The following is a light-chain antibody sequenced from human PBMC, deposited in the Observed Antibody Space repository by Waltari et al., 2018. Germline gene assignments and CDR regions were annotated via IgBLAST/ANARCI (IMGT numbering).Light chain of an antibody. V-gene: IGKV1-39*01. CDR3: QQSYSLLRT. Sequence: DIQMTQSPSSLSASVGDRVPITCRASQSVNTYLHWYQQKPGKAPKLLIYEASSVQSGVPLRFSGSGSGTEFTLTISSLQPEDFATYYCQQSYSLLRTFGQGTKVEIK. CDR1: QSVNTY. CDR2: EAS. J-gene: IGKJ1*01.